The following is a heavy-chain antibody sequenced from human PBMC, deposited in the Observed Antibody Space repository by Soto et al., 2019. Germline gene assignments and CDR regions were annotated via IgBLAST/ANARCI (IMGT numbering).Heavy chain of an antibody. CDR3: ATPYDNFWSAYYLAYFVY. Sequence: QVQLHQWGAGLLKPSETLSLTCAVYGVSFTGYYWSWIRQPPGKGLEWIGEINHSGSTNYNPSLKSRVTILVDKYKKQFTLKLSSVTASHTAVYYCATPYDNFWSAYYLAYFVYWGQGTLVTVSS. CDR1: GVSFTGYY. D-gene: IGHD3-3*01. CDR2: INHSGST. V-gene: IGHV4-34*01. J-gene: IGHJ4*02.